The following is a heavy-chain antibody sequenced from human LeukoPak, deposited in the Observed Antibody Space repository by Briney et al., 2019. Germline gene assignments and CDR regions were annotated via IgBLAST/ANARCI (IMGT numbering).Heavy chain of an antibody. Sequence: SEALSLTCTVSGASISNYYWSWIRQPPGKGLEWIGYIYYTGRTNFNPSLKSRVTMSVDTSKNQLSLKLSSVTAADTAVYYCARDIGSGPVDVWGQGTTVTVSS. D-gene: IGHD3-10*01. CDR3: ARDIGSGPVDV. V-gene: IGHV4-59*01. CDR2: IYYTGRT. CDR1: GASISNYY. J-gene: IGHJ6*02.